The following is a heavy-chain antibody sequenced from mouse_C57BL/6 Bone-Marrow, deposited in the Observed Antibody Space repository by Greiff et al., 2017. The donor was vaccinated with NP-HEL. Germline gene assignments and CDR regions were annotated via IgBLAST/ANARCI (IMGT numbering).Heavy chain of an antibody. D-gene: IGHD2-2*01. J-gene: IGHJ4*01. CDR2: ILPGSGST. Sequence: QVQLQQSGAELMKPGASVKLSCKATGYTFTGYWLEWVKQRPGHGLEWIGEILPGSGSTNYNEKFKGKATFTADTSSNPAYMQLSSLTTDDSASDYCARWGLRPAMDYWGQGTTVTVSS. CDR1: GYTFTGYW. V-gene: IGHV1-9*01. CDR3: ARWGLRPAMDY.